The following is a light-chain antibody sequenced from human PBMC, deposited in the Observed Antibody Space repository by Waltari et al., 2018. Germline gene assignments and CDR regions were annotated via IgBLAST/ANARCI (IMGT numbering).Light chain of an antibody. Sequence: QSVLTQPPSVSAAPGQRVTISCSGGSPNVAKNYLSWYRQLPGTAPQLLMFEDKERPSGIPGRFSGSKSGTSATLDITGLQAGDEADYYCGTWDSSLSGVVFGGGTHLTVL. CDR3: GTWDSSLSGVV. J-gene: IGLJ7*01. V-gene: IGLV1-51*02. CDR2: EDK. CDR1: SPNVAKNY.